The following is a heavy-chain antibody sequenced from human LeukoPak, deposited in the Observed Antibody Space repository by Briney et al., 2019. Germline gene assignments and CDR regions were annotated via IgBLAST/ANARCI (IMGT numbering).Heavy chain of an antibody. CDR3: ARVSSSFDEFDY. CDR1: GYTFTSYG. CDR2: ISAYNGNT. J-gene: IGHJ4*02. D-gene: IGHD6-6*01. Sequence: ASVKVSCKASGYTFTSYGISWVRQAPGQGLEWMGWISAYNGNTNYAQKLQGRVTMTTDTSTSTAYMELRSLRSDNTAVYYCARVSSSFDEFDYWGQGTLVTVSS. V-gene: IGHV1-18*01.